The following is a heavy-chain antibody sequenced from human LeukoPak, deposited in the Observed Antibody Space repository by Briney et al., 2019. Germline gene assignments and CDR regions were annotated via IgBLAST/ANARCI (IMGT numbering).Heavy chain of an antibody. D-gene: IGHD2-2*01. J-gene: IGHJ4*02. V-gene: IGHV1-69*13. CDR3: ARDRGYCSSTSCYGNFDY. CDR1: GYTFTGYY. Sequence: SVKVSCKASGYTFTGYYMHWVRQAPGQGLEWMGGIIPIFGSANYAQKFQGRVTITADESTSTAYMELSSLRSEDTAVYYCARDRGYCSSTSCYGNFDYWGQGTLVTVSS. CDR2: IIPIFGSA.